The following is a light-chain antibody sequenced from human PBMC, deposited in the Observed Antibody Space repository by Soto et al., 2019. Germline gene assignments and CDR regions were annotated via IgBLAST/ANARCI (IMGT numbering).Light chain of an antibody. CDR3: SSYTSSSTYV. CDR1: SSDVGGYKY. J-gene: IGLJ1*01. Sequence: QSALTQPASVSGSPGQSITISCTGTSSDVGGYKYVSWSQQYPGKAPQLIIYEVSNRPSGVSNRFSGSKSGNTASLTISGLQAEDEADYYCSSYTSSSTYVFGTGTKVTVL. CDR2: EVS. V-gene: IGLV2-14*01.